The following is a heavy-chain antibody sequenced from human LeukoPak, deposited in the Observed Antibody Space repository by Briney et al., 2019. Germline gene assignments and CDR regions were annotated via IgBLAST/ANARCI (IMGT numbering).Heavy chain of an antibody. V-gene: IGHV3-21*01. CDR3: ARAKAGDYRNAQAGGAFDI. CDR1: GFTFSSYS. D-gene: IGHD4-11*01. J-gene: IGHJ3*02. CDR2: ISSSSSYI. Sequence: PGGSLRLSCAASGFTFSSYSMNWVRQAPGKGLEWVSSISSSSSYIYYADSVKGRFTTSRDNAKNSLYLQMNSLRAEDTAVYYCARAKAGDYRNAQAGGAFDIWGQGTMVTVSS.